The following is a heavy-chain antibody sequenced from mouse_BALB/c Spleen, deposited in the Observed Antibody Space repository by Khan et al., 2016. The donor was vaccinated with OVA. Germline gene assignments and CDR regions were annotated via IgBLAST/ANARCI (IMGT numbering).Heavy chain of an antibody. Sequence: EVQVVESGGDLVKPGGSLKLSCAASGFTFSSYSMSWVRQTPDKRLEWVATISSGGDYTYYPDNVKGRFTISRDNAKNTLYLQMSSLKSEDTAMEYCASHLTGSFAYWGQGTLVTVSA. V-gene: IGHV5-6*01. CDR3: ASHLTGSFAY. J-gene: IGHJ3*01. CDR1: GFTFSSYS. D-gene: IGHD4-1*01. CDR2: ISSGGDYT.